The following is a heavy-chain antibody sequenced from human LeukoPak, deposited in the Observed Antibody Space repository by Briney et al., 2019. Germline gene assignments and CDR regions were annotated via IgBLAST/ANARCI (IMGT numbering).Heavy chain of an antibody. Sequence: QPGGSLRLSCVASGFPFSSYWMTWVRQAPGKGLEWVANIKQDGSKKSYVDSVKGRFTISRDNAKNSLYLQMNSLRAEDTAVYYCAREWGLDCSGGSCYVDYYYYYGMDVWGQGTTVTVSS. V-gene: IGHV3-7*01. CDR2: IKQDGSKK. CDR3: AREWGLDCSGGSCYVDYYYYYGMDV. J-gene: IGHJ6*02. D-gene: IGHD2-15*01. CDR1: GFPFSSYW.